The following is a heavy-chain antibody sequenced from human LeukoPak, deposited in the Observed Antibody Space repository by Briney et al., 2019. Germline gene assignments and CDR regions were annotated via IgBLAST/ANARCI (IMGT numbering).Heavy chain of an antibody. CDR3: ARDLGWFGNSDY. CDR2: INPNSGGT. Sequence: ASVKVSCKASGYTFTGYYMHWVRQAPGQGLEWMGWINPNSGGTNYAQKFQGRVTVTRDTSISTAYMELSRLRSDDTAVYYCARDLGWFGNSDYWGQGTLVTVSS. D-gene: IGHD3-10*01. J-gene: IGHJ4*02. CDR1: GYTFTGYY. V-gene: IGHV1-2*02.